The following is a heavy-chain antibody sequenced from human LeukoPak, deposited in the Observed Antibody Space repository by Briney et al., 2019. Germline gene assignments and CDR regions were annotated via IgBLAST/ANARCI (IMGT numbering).Heavy chain of an antibody. Sequence: SETLSLTCTVSGGSISSSSYYWAWIRQPPGKGLGWIGSIYYGGSTYYNPSLKSRVTISADTSKNQFSLKLSSVTAADTAVYFCARRVIVATIDYWGQGTLVTVSS. CDR3: ARRVIVATIDY. V-gene: IGHV4-39*01. D-gene: IGHD5-12*01. J-gene: IGHJ4*02. CDR1: GGSISSSSYY. CDR2: IYYGGST.